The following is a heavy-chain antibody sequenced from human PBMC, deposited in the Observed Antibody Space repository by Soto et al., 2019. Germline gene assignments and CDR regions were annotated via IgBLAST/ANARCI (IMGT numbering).Heavy chain of an antibody. Sequence: GGSLRLSCAASGFTFSSYAMSWVRQAPGKGLEWVSAISGSGGSTYYADSVKGRFTISRDNSKNTLYLQMNSLRAEDTAVYYCAKDSGDYDYIWGSYRRNWFDPWGQGTLVTVSS. V-gene: IGHV3-23*01. CDR3: AKDSGDYDYIWGSYRRNWFDP. CDR1: GFTFSSYA. J-gene: IGHJ5*02. CDR2: ISGSGGST. D-gene: IGHD3-16*02.